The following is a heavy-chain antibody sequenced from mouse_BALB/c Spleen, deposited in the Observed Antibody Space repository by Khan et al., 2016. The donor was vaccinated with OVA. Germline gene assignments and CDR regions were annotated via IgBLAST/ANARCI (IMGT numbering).Heavy chain of an antibody. D-gene: IGHD2-3*01. CDR1: GYSITSDYA. CDR2: ISSSGST. CDR3: ARDGSRYNYAMDY. Sequence: EVQLQESGPGLVKPSQSLSLTCTVTGYSITSDYAWNWIRQFPGNKLEWMGYISSSGSTNYNPALKSRISITRDTSKNQFFLHLNSVTTEDTATYYCARDGSRYNYAMDYWGQGTSVTVSS. J-gene: IGHJ4*01. V-gene: IGHV3-2*02.